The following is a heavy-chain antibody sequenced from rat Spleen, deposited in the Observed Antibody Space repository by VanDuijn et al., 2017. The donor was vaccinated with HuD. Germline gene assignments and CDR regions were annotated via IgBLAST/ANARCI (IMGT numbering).Heavy chain of an antibody. Sequence: EVELVESGGGLVQPGRSMKLSCAASGFTFSNYGMAWVRQAPTKGLEWVASITTSGGRTYYRDSVKGRFTISRDNAENTLFLQMDSLRSEDTATYYCASRGTDYWGQGVMVTVSS. J-gene: IGHJ2*01. V-gene: IGHV5S13*01. CDR3: ASRGTDY. CDR1: GFTFSNYG. D-gene: IGHD4-3*01. CDR2: ITTSGGRT.